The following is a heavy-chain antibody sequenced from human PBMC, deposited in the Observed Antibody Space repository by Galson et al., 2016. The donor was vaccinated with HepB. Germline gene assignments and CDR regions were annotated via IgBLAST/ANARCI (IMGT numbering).Heavy chain of an antibody. CDR2: MRNDGSTK. V-gene: IGHV3-33*03. CDR1: EFIFSNYA. CDR3: ARGRDSGSFLIDF. J-gene: IGHJ4*02. D-gene: IGHD1-26*01. Sequence: SLRLSCAASEFIFSNYAMHWVRQTPGKGLEWVAVMRNDGSTKYHADSVKDRFSISRDNSKNTLYLQMDSLRAEDTAVYFCARGRDSGSFLIDFWGQGTLVTVSS.